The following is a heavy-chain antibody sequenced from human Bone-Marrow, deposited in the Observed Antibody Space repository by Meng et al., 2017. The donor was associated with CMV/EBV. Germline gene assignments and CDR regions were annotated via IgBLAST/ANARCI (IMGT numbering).Heavy chain of an antibody. CDR2: ISSSGSTI. V-gene: IGHV3-11*01. Sequence: GESLKISCTASGFTFGDYAMSWVRQAPGKGLEWVSYISSSGSTIYYADSVKGRFTISRNNAKNSLYLQMNSLRAEDTAVYYCARRGYCSSTSCLHDAFDIWGQGTMVTVSS. D-gene: IGHD2-2*01. J-gene: IGHJ3*02. CDR3: ARRGYCSSTSCLHDAFDI. CDR1: GFTFGDYA.